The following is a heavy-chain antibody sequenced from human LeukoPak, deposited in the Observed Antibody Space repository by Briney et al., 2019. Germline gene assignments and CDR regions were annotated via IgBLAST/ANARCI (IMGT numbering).Heavy chain of an antibody. CDR2: IYSSGST. J-gene: IGHJ4*02. D-gene: IGHD3-22*01. CDR1: GGSISSYY. Sequence: PSQTLSLTCTVSGGSISSYYWSWIRQSPGKGLEWIGHIYSSGSTNYNPSLKSRVTTSIDTSKNQFSLKLSSVTAADTALYYCARNYDNSGYTAFGYWGRGTLVTVSS. CDR3: ARNYDNSGYTAFGY. V-gene: IGHV4-59*01.